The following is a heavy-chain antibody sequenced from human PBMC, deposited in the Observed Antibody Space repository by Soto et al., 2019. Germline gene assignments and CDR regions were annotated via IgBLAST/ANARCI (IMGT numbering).Heavy chain of an antibody. CDR1: GFTFSSYW. V-gene: IGHV3-7*03. J-gene: IGHJ6*02. Sequence: GGSLRLSCAASGFTFSSYWMSWVRQAPGKGLEWVANIKQDGSEKYYVDSVKGRFTISRDNAKNSLYLQMNSLGAEDTAVYYCARDCRGSYCAYYYYGMDVWGQGTTVTVSS. CDR3: ARDCRGSYCAYYYYGMDV. CDR2: IKQDGSEK. D-gene: IGHD1-26*01.